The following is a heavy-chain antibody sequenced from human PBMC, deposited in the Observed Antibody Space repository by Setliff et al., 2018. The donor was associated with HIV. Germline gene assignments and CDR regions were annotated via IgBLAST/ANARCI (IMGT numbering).Heavy chain of an antibody. CDR2: ISFDGSDK. Sequence: PGGSLRLSCAASGFNFKSYGMHWVRQAPGKGLEWVAVISFDGSDKYYADSVKGRFTLSRDNSKNTLYLQMNSLRAEDTAVYYCAREFSGTRYRYFDSWGQGTLVTVSS. D-gene: IGHD5-12*01. CDR1: GFNFKSYG. V-gene: IGHV3-30*03. J-gene: IGHJ4*02. CDR3: AREFSGTRYRYFDS.